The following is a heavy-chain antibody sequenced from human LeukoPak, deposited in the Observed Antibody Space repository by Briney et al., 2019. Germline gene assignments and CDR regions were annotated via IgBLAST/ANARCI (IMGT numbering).Heavy chain of an antibody. V-gene: IGHV3-53*01. CDR2: IHNDGSK. Sequence: GGSLRLSCAASGFTVSSNYMNWVRQAPGKGLEWISVIHNDGSKYYADSVKGRFTVSRDNSKNTLYLQMNSLRAEDTAVYYCARVLRYCSGGNCYSGGLGYMDVWGKGTTVTISS. CDR3: ARVLRYCSGGNCYSGGLGYMDV. D-gene: IGHD2-15*01. J-gene: IGHJ6*03. CDR1: GFTVSSNY.